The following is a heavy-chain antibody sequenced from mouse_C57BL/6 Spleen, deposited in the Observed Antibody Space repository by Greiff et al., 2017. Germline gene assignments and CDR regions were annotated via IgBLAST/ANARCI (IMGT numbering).Heavy chain of an antibody. V-gene: IGHV5-17*01. Sequence: EVKLVESGGGLVKPGGSLKLSCAASGFTFSDYGMHWVRQAPEKGLEWVAYISSGSSTIYYADKVKGRFTISRDNAKNTLFLQMTSLRSEDTAMYYGSRRGTVVATPLAYAMDYWGQGTSVTVSS. D-gene: IGHD1-1*01. CDR3: SRRGTVVATPLAYAMDY. J-gene: IGHJ4*01. CDR1: GFTFSDYG. CDR2: ISSGSSTI.